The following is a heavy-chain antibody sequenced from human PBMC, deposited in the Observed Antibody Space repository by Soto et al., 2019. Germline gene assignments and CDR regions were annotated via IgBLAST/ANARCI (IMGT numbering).Heavy chain of an antibody. CDR1: GYTFTSYG. CDR2: ISAYNGNT. Sequence: ASVKVSCKASGYTFTSYGIRWVRQAPGQGLEWMGWISAYNGNTNYAQKLQGRVTMTTDTSTSTAYMELRSLRSDDTAVYYCARGPASYYYDSSGYLNYWGQGTLVTVSS. V-gene: IGHV1-18*01. CDR3: ARGPASYYYDSSGYLNY. J-gene: IGHJ4*02. D-gene: IGHD3-22*01.